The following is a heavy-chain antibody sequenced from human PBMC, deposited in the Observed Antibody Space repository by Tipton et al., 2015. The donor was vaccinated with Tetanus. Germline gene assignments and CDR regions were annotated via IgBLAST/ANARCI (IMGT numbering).Heavy chain of an antibody. CDR3: ARDMRGGSSYSGWFDL. Sequence: SLRLSCATSAFKFSKNGMHWVRQAPGKGLEWVAFIWYDGSEKYYADSVKGRFTTSRDSSKDTLYLQMNSLRVEDTAVYYCARDMRGGSSYSGWFDLWGQGTPVTVSS. CDR1: AFKFSKNG. CDR2: IWYDGSEK. V-gene: IGHV3-33*01. D-gene: IGHD2-15*01. J-gene: IGHJ5*02.